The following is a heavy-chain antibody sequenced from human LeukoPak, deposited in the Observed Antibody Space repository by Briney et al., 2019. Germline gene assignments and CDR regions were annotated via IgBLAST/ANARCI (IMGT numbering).Heavy chain of an antibody. CDR3: ARDLHGDYAFDY. J-gene: IGHJ4*02. CDR2: ISGSTSYI. Sequence: GGSLRLSCAASGFTFITYSMNWVRQAPGKGLEWVSSISGSTSYIYYADSVKGRFTISRDNAKNSLYLQMNSLRAEDTAVYYCARDLHGDYAFDYWGQGTLVTVSS. CDR1: GFTFITYS. D-gene: IGHD4-17*01. V-gene: IGHV3-21*01.